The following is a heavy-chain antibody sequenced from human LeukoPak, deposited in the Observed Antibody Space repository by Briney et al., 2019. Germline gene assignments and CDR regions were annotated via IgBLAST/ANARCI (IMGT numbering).Heavy chain of an antibody. D-gene: IGHD6-13*01. J-gene: IGHJ5*02. CDR2: ISYDGSNK. Sequence: GGSLRLSCAASGFTFSSYAMHWVRQAPGKGLEWVAVISYDGSNKYYADSVKGRFTISRDNSKNTLYLQVNSLRAEDTAVYYCASSSRRSAKKVYNWFDPWGQGTLVTVSS. CDR1: GFTFSSYA. CDR3: ASSSRRSAKKVYNWFDP. V-gene: IGHV3-30*04.